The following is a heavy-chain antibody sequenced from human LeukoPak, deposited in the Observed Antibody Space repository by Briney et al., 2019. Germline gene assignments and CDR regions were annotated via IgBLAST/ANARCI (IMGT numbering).Heavy chain of an antibody. CDR1: GFTLSSYS. Sequence: GGSLRLSCAASGFTLSSYSMNWVRQAPGKGLEWVSYTGSSRTTIYYADSVKGRFTISRDNAKNSLYLQMNSLRAEDTAVYYCAELGITMIGGVWGKGTTVTISS. CDR2: TGSSRTTI. CDR3: AELGITMIGGV. D-gene: IGHD3-10*02. V-gene: IGHV3-48*01. J-gene: IGHJ6*04.